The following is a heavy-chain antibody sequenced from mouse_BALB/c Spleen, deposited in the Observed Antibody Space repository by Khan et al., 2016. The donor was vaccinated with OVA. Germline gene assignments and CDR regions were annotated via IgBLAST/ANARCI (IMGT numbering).Heavy chain of an antibody. D-gene: IGHD2-3*01. CDR3: ARDGSRYNYAMDY. V-gene: IGHV3-2*02. Sequence: EVQLQESGPGLVKPSQSLSLTCTVTGYSITSDYAWNWIRQFPGNKLEWMGYIRYSGSTNYNPALKSRISITRDTSKNPFFLQLNSVTTEDTATXNCARDGSRYNYAMDYWGQGTSVTVSS. CDR2: IRYSGST. CDR1: GYSITSDYA. J-gene: IGHJ4*01.